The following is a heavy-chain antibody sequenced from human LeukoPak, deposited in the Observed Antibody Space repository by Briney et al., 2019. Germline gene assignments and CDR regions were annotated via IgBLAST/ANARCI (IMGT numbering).Heavy chain of an antibody. D-gene: IGHD3/OR15-3a*01. CDR2: ISAYNGNT. CDR1: GYTFTSYG. J-gene: IGHJ6*03. CDR3: ARDHEEDWLAEEYYYYMDV. Sequence: ASVKVSCKASGYTFTSYGTSWVRQAPGQGLEWMGWISAYNGNTNYAQKLQGRVTMTTDTSTSTAYMELRSLRSDDTAVYYCARDHEEDWLAEEYYYYMDVWGRGTTVTISS. V-gene: IGHV1-18*01.